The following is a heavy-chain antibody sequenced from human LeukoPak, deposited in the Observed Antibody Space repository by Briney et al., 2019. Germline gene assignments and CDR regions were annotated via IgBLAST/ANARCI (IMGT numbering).Heavy chain of an antibody. Sequence: PSETLSLTCTVSGGSISSYYWSWIRQPPGKGLEWIGYIYYSGSTNYNPSLKSRVTISVDTSKNQFSLKLSSVTAADTAVYYCARGPVTYCGGDCYLHWYFDLWGRGTLVTVSS. CDR2: IYYSGST. CDR1: GGSISSYY. J-gene: IGHJ2*01. V-gene: IGHV4-59*01. CDR3: ARGPVTYCGGDCYLHWYFDL. D-gene: IGHD2-21*02.